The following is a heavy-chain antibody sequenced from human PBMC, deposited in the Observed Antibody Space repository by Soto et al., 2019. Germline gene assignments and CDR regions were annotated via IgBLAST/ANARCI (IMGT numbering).Heavy chain of an antibody. CDR1: GGSISSGGYY. V-gene: IGHV4-31*03. J-gene: IGHJ5*02. CDR2: IYYSGST. D-gene: IGHD2-8*01. CDR3: ARVEMLDNWFDP. Sequence: TLSLTCTVSGGSISSGGYYWSWIRQHPGKGLEWIGYIYYSGSTYYNPSLKSRVTISVDTSKNQFSLKLSSVTAADTAVYYCARVEMLDNWFDPWGQGTLVTVSS.